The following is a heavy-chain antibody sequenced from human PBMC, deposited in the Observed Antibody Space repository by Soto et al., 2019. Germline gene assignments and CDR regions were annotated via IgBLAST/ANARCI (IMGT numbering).Heavy chain of an antibody. V-gene: IGHV3-48*01. CDR2: ISSSSRTI. Sequence: EVQLVESGGGLVQPGGSLRLSCAASGFTFSSYSMNWVRQAPGKGLEWVSYISSSSRTIYYADSVKGRFNISRDNAKKSVYLQMNSLRGEDTAVYYCARDRFYYYDSSGYWRFDPWGQGTLVTVSS. D-gene: IGHD3-22*01. J-gene: IGHJ5*02. CDR3: ARDRFYYYDSSGYWRFDP. CDR1: GFTFSSYS.